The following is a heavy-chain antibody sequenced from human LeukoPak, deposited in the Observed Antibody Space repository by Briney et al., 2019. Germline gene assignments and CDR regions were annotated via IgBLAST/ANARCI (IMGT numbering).Heavy chain of an antibody. CDR2: INAGNGNT. CDR3: ARGGLLYEEFDY. CDR1: GYTFTSYA. V-gene: IGHV1-3*01. J-gene: IGHJ4*02. D-gene: IGHD3-16*01. Sequence: ASVTVSCKASGYTFTSYAMHWVRQAPGQRLEWMGWINAGNGNTKYSQKFQDRVTIIRDTSANTAYMELSSLRSEDTAVYYCARGGLLYEEFDYWGQGTLVTVSS.